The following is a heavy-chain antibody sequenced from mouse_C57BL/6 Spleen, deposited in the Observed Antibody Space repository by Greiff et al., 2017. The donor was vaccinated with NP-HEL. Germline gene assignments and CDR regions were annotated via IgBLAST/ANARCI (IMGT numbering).Heavy chain of an antibody. D-gene: IGHD1-1*02. V-gene: IGHV1-64*01. CDR1: GYTFTSYW. J-gene: IGHJ4*01. CDR3: ARGGYYAMDY. Sequence: VQLQQPGAELVKPGASVKLSCKASGYTFTSYWMHWVKQRPGQGLEWIGMIHPNSGSTNYYENGMSKATLTVDKSSSTAYMQLSSLTSEDSAVYYCARGGYYAMDYWGQGTSVTVSS. CDR2: IHPNSGST.